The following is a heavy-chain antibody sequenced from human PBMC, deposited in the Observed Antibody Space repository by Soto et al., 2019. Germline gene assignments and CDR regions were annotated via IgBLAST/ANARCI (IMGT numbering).Heavy chain of an antibody. CDR1: GGSISSSSYY. D-gene: IGHD3-3*01. Sequence: SETLSLTCTVSGGSISSSSYYWGWIRQPPGKGLEWIGSIYYSGSTYYNPSLKSRVTISVDTSKNQFSLKLSSVTAADTAVYYCASYYDFWSGLSPYYFDYWGQGTLVTVSS. CDR2: IYYSGST. CDR3: ASYYDFWSGLSPYYFDY. V-gene: IGHV4-39*01. J-gene: IGHJ4*02.